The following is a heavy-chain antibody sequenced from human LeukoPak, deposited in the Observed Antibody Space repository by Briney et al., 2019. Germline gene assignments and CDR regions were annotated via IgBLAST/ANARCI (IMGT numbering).Heavy chain of an antibody. J-gene: IGHJ4*02. CDR1: GGSFSGYY. Sequence: SETLSLTCAVYGGSFSGYYWSWIRQPPGKGLEWLGEINHSGSTNYNPSLKSRVTISVDTSKNQFSLKLSSVTAADTAVYYCARRSYYDYVWGSSRYTGHFDYWGQGTLVTVSS. CDR2: INHSGST. V-gene: IGHV4-34*01. D-gene: IGHD3-16*02. CDR3: ARRSYYDYVWGSSRYTGHFDY.